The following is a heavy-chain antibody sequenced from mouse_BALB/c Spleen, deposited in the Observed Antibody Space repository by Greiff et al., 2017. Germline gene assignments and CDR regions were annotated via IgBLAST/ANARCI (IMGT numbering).Heavy chain of an antibody. Sequence: QVQLQQSAAELARPGASVKMSCKASGYTFTSYTMHWVKQRPGQGLEWIGYINPSSGYTEYNQKFKDKTTLTADKSSSTAYMQLSSLTSEDSAVYYCARGLRLGAMDYWGQGTSVTVSS. V-gene: IGHV1-4*02. CDR2: INPSSGYT. J-gene: IGHJ4*01. CDR1: GYTFTSYT. D-gene: IGHD1-2*01. CDR3: ARGLRLGAMDY.